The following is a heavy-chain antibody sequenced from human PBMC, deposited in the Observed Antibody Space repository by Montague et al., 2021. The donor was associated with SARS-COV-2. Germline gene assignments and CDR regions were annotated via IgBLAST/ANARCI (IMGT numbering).Heavy chain of an antibody. V-gene: IGHV3-74*01. CDR1: GFGFSVYW. CDR2: ISPDGSDT. J-gene: IGHJ4*02. D-gene: IGHD2-21*01. CDR3: ARELWSAGEY. Sequence: PLRLSCAASGFGFSVYWMYWVRQAPGKGLVWVSRISPDGSDTAYADFVKGRFIISRDNAGDTLYLQMNSLRADDAALYYCARELWSAGEYWGQGALVTVSS.